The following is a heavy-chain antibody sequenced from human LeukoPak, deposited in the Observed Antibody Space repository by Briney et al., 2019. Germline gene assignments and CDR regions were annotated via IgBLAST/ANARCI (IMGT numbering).Heavy chain of an antibody. Sequence: GGSLRLSCAASGFTFCSYEMNWVRQAPGKGLEWVSSISSSSSHIYYADSVKGRFTISRDNAKNSLYLQINSLRAEDTAVYYCARGAMVRGVIRGYYFDYWGQGTLVTVSS. CDR3: ARGAMVRGVIRGYYFDY. V-gene: IGHV3-21*01. CDR1: GFTFCSYE. CDR2: ISSSSSHI. J-gene: IGHJ4*02. D-gene: IGHD3-10*01.